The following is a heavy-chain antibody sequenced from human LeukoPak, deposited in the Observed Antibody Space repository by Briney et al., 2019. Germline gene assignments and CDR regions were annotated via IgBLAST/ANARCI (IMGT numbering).Heavy chain of an antibody. D-gene: IGHD1-26*01. CDR1: GGSISSGGYY. Sequence: SQTLSLTCTVSGGSISSGGYYWSWIRQHPGKGLEWIGYIYYSGNTYSNPSLKSRVTISVDTSKNQFSLKLSSVTAADTAVYYCASGDVVGATSYWGQGTLVTVSS. CDR2: IYYSGNT. J-gene: IGHJ4*02. V-gene: IGHV4-31*03. CDR3: ASGDVVGATSY.